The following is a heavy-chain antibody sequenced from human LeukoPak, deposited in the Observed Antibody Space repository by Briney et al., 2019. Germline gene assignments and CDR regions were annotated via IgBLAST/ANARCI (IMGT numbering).Heavy chain of an antibody. Sequence: GGSLRLSCAASGFTFSSYSMNWVRQAPGKGLEWVSSISSTGRNKYYADSVKGRFTISRDDAKNSLFLQMNSLRAEDPAVYYFVRDMNTVTTCYLQYWGQGTLVTVSS. CDR1: GFTFSSYS. J-gene: IGHJ1*01. CDR2: ISSTGRNK. D-gene: IGHD4-11*01. V-gene: IGHV3-21*01. CDR3: VRDMNTVTTCYLQY.